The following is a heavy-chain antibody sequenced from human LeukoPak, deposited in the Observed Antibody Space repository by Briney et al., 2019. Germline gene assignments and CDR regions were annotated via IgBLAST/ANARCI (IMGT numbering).Heavy chain of an antibody. D-gene: IGHD3-3*01. Sequence: PGGSLRLSCAASGFTFSSYAMSWVRQAPGKGLEWVSAISGSGGSTYYADSVKGRFTISRDNSKNTLYLQMNSLRAEDTAVYYCAKDHGGLRFLEWLSLGGVYFVYWGQGTLVTVSS. CDR3: AKDHGGLRFLEWLSLGGVYFVY. J-gene: IGHJ4*02. CDR1: GFTFSSYA. CDR2: ISGSGGST. V-gene: IGHV3-23*01.